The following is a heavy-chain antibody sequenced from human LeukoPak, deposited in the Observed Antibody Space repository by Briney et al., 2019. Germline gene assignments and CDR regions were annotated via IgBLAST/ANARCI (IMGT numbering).Heavy chain of an antibody. D-gene: IGHD1-1*01. Sequence: SETLSLTCTVSGGSISSYYWSWIRQPPGKGLEWIGYIYYSGSTNYNPSLKSRVTISVDTSKNQFSLKLSSVTAADTAVYYCARGLKLERRFIYYGMDVWGRGTTVTVSS. J-gene: IGHJ6*02. CDR1: GGSISSYY. V-gene: IGHV4-59*01. CDR3: ARGLKLERRFIYYGMDV. CDR2: IYYSGST.